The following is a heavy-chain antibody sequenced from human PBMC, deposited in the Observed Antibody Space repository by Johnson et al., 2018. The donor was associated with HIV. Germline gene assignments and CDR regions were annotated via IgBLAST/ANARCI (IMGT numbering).Heavy chain of an antibody. CDR1: GFTFSNYA. V-gene: IGHV3-30-3*01. J-gene: IGHJ3*02. CDR3: ARAGAVGFDAFDI. D-gene: IGHD6-19*01. Sequence: VQLVESGGGVVQPGRSLRLSCAASGFTFSNYALHWVRQAPGKGLQWLTVISYDGYNKYYADSGKGRFTISRDNSKNTLYLQMNSLRAEDTAMYYCARAGAVGFDAFDIWGQGTMVTVSS. CDR2: ISYDGYNK.